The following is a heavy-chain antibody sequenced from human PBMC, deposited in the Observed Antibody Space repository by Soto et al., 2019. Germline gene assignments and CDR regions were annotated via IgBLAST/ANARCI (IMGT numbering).Heavy chain of an antibody. V-gene: IGHV5-51*01. J-gene: IGHJ4*02. Sequence: PGESLKISCKGSGYNFNTYWIGWVRQMPGKGLEWMGIIFPDDSDTRYSPSFEGHVTFSADKSLTTAYLQWSSLKASDTAMYYCVTPALYSSSSFDYWGQGTLVTVSS. D-gene: IGHD2-2*01. CDR3: VTPALYSSSSFDY. CDR1: GYNFNTYW. CDR2: IFPDDSDT.